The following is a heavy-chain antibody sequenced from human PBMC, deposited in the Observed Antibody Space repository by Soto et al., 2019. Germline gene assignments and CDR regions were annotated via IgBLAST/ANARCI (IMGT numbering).Heavy chain of an antibody. CDR3: ARSESSSTSLEIYYCYYYGMDV. CDR2: IIPISGTA. D-gene: IGHD2-2*01. Sequence: QVQLVQSGAEVKKPGSSVKVSCKASGGTFSSYAISWVRQAPGQGLEWMGGIIPISGTANYAQEFQGRVTITADETTSTAYMKVSSPISEDTAVYYCARSESSSTSLEIYYCYYYGMDVWGQGTRVTVSS. V-gene: IGHV1-69*01. J-gene: IGHJ6*02. CDR1: GGTFSSYA.